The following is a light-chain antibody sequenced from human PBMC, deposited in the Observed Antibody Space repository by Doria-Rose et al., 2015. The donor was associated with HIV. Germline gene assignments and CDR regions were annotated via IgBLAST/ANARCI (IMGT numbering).Light chain of an antibody. J-gene: IGLJ1*01. CDR2: YVS. CDR3: NSYTTSSTHNYV. V-gene: IGLV2-14*03. CDR1: VGGFGY. Sequence: VGGFGYFSWYQQHPGKAPKLLIYYVSNRPSGVSNRFSGSKSGDTASLIISGLQAEDEADYYCNSYTTSSTHNYVFGTGTKVTVL.